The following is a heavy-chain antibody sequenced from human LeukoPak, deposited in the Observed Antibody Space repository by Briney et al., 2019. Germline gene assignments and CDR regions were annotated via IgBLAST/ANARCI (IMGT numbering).Heavy chain of an antibody. D-gene: IGHD5-18*01. CDR1: GFTFTNNA. CDR2: ISGSGGST. J-gene: IGHJ4*02. CDR3: AKEGYRYGYAIDY. V-gene: IGHV3-23*01. Sequence: GESLTLSWPAAGFTFTNNAMNWVRPAPGKGLEWDSGISGSGGSTYYADSVKGRFTISRDNSKNTLYLQMNSLRAEDTAVYYCAKEGYRYGYAIDYWGQGTLVTVSS.